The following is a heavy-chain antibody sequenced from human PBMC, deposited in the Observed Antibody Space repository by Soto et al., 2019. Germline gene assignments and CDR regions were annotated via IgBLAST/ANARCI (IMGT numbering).Heavy chain of an antibody. CDR3: ARPRTTGTPYDAFDI. D-gene: IGHD1-1*01. CDR2: IYYTGST. Sequence: SETLSLTCAFLSFSITSYYWSWIRQPPGKGLEWIGYIYYTGSTNYSPSLKSRVTISVDTSTNQFSLNLSSVTAADTAVYYCARPRTTGTPYDAFDIWGQGTMVT. V-gene: IGHV4-59*08. CDR1: SFSITSYY. J-gene: IGHJ3*02.